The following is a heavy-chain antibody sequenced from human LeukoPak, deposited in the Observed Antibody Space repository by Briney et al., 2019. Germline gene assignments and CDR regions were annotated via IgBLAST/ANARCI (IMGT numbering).Heavy chain of an antibody. CDR2: IYYSGST. CDR3: ARRLGRQSITMNRGESGKDAFDF. D-gene: IGHD3-10*01. V-gene: IGHV4-59*08. J-gene: IGHJ3*01. Sequence: PSETPSLTCTVSGGSISSYYWSWIRQPPGKGLEWIGYIYYSGSTNYNPSLKSRVTISVDTSKNQFSLKLSSVTAADTAVYYCARRLGRQSITMNRGESGKDAFDFWGQGTLVTVSS. CDR1: GGSISSYY.